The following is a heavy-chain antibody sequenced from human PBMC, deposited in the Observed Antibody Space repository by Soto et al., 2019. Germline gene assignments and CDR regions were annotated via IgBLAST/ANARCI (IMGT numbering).Heavy chain of an antibody. J-gene: IGHJ4*02. D-gene: IGHD3-3*01. CDR3: ARGQAQITIFGVVIHNFDY. CDR2: ISAYNSNT. CDR1: GYTFTSYG. V-gene: IGHV1-18*01. Sequence: GASVKVSCKASGYTFTSYGISWVRQAPGQGLEWMGWISAYNSNTNYAQKLQGRVTMTTDTSTSTAYMELRSLRSEDTAVYYCARGQAQITIFGVVIHNFDYWGQGTLVTVSS.